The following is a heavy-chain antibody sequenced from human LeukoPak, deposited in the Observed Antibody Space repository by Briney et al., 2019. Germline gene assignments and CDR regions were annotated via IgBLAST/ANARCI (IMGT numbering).Heavy chain of an antibody. V-gene: IGHV1-18*01. J-gene: IGHJ4*02. CDR1: GYIFSDYS. CDR3: ARDPGVGPPKD. CDR2: MSVYSGNA. Sequence: ASVKVSCKASGYIFSDYSMAWVRQAPGQGLEWMGWMSVYSGNAKYAPRLHGRVTMTADTSTNTAYMELRSLRSDDTGVYFCARDPGVGPPKDWGQGTLVIVSS.